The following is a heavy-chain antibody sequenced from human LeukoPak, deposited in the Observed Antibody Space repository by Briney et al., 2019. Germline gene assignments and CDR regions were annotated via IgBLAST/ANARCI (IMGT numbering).Heavy chain of an antibody. CDR2: IIPILGIA. Sequence: SVKVSCKASGGTFSSYAISWVRQAPGQGLEWMGRIIPILGIANYAQKFQGRVTITADKSTSTAYMELSSLRSEDTAVYYCARDLLGYYDSPWGQGTLVTVSS. CDR3: ARDLLGYYDSP. D-gene: IGHD3-10*01. J-gene: IGHJ4*02. V-gene: IGHV1-69*04. CDR1: GGTFSSYA.